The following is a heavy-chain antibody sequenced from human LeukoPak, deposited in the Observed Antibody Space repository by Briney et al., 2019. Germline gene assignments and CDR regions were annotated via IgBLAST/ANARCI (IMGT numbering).Heavy chain of an antibody. CDR2: INPNSGGT. J-gene: IGHJ4*02. CDR1: GYTFTGYY. CDR3: ARAAPGRAWVDY. V-gene: IGHV1-2*02. Sequence: ASVKVSCKASGYTFTGYYMHWVRQAPGQGLEWMGWINPNSGGTNYAQKFQGRVTMTRDTSISTAYMELSRLRSDDTAVYYCARAAPGRAWVDYWGQGTLVTVSS. D-gene: IGHD6-13*01.